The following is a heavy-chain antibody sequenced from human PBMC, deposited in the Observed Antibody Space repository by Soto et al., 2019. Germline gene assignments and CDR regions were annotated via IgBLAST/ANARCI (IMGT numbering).Heavy chain of an antibody. D-gene: IGHD4-17*01. CDR3: AHPRGYGVFDAYDI. V-gene: IGHV3-23*01. CDR1: GFTFSTYA. Sequence: PGGSLRLSCVGSGFTFSTYAMGWVRQAPGKGLEWVSALTPSGGETYYADSVKGRFTISRDNSMNALYLQMNSLRIEDTAVYYCAHPRGYGVFDAYDIWGQGTMVTVSS. J-gene: IGHJ3*02. CDR2: LTPSGGET.